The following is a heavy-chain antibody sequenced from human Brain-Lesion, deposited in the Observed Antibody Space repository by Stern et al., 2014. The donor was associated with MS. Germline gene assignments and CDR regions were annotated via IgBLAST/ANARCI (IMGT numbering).Heavy chain of an antibody. CDR3: ARGRVVPGFQYYATDV. J-gene: IGHJ6*02. CDR2: IFNSGST. D-gene: IGHD2-2*01. Sequence: VQLVESGPGLVKPSQTLSLSCTVSGGSISSGGYYWSWIRQPAGKGLEWIGRIFNSGSTSYTPSRKSRFTISIDTSKNQFSLRLNSMTAADTAVYYCARGRVVPGFQYYATDVWGQGTTVIVSS. CDR1: GGSISSGGYY. V-gene: IGHV4-61*02.